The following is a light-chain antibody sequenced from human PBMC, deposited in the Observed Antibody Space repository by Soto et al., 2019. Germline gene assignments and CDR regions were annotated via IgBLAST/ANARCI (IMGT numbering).Light chain of an antibody. CDR1: RSILGSSGYNY. J-gene: IGKJ4*01. CDR3: AQGLAVPFT. CDR2: LGS. Sequence: EIVLTQSPLSLPVTPGEPASISCRSSRSILGSSGYNYLNWYLQKPGQSPQLLIYLGSSRASGVPDRFSGSGSGTDFTLTISRVEAGDVAVYFCAQGLAVPFTFGGGTKVEI. V-gene: IGKV2-28*01.